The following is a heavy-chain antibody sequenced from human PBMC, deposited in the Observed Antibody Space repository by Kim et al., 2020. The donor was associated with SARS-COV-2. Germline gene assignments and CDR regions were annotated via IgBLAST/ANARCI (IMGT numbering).Heavy chain of an antibody. D-gene: IGHD6-13*01. CDR3: ARQRQQLRWINWFDP. V-gene: IGHV5-10-1*01. Sequence: PSFQGHVTISADKSISTAYLQWSSLKASDTAMYYCARQRQQLRWINWFDPWGQGTLVTVSS. J-gene: IGHJ5*02.